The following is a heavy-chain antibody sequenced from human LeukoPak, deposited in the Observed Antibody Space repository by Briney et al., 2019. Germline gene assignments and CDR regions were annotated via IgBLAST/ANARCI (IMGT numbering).Heavy chain of an antibody. Sequence: ASVKVSCKASGYTFTSYGISWVRQAPGQGLKWMGWISANDGNTDYPQKLQGRVTMTTDTSTSTAYMELSSLRSEDTAVYYCARLDEYSSSSRYYGMDVWGQGTTVTVSS. CDR2: ISANDGNT. V-gene: IGHV1-18*01. J-gene: IGHJ6*02. D-gene: IGHD6-6*01. CDR1: GYTFTSYG. CDR3: ARLDEYSSSSRYYGMDV.